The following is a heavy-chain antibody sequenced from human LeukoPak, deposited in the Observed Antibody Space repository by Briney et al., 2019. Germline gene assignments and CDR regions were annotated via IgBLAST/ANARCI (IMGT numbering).Heavy chain of an antibody. CDR3: ARYPNPRAPGIAVAGRLYYFDY. V-gene: IGHV3-7*01. Sequence: PGGSLRLSCAASGFTFSSYWMSWVRQAPGKGLEWVANIKQDGSEKYYVDSVKGRFTISRDNAKNSLYLQMNSLRAEDTAVYYCARYPNPRAPGIAVAGRLYYFDYWGQGTLVTVSS. J-gene: IGHJ4*02. D-gene: IGHD6-19*01. CDR2: IKQDGSEK. CDR1: GFTFSSYW.